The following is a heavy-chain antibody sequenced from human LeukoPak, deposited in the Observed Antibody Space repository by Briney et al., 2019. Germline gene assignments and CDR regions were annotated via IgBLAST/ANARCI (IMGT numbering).Heavy chain of an antibody. V-gene: IGHV1-69*13. D-gene: IGHD3-10*01. CDR3: ARVKGSGSYYLPNYYFDY. CDR1: GGTFSSYA. Sequence: ASVKVSCKASGGTFSSYAISWVRQAPGQGLEWMGGIIPIFGTANYAQKFQGRVTITADESTSTAYMELSSLRSEDTAVYYCARVKGSGSYYLPNYYFDYWGQGTLVTVSS. J-gene: IGHJ4*02. CDR2: IIPIFGTA.